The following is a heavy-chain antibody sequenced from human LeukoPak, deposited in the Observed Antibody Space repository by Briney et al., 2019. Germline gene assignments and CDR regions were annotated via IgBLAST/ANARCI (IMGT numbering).Heavy chain of an antibody. D-gene: IGHD6-13*01. Sequence: SETLSLTCTVSGGSISSSSYYWGWIRQPPGKGLEWIGSIYYSGSTYYNPSLKSRVTISVDTSKNQFSLKLSSVTAADTAVCYCARHGYSSRYYYMDVWGKGTTVTISS. J-gene: IGHJ6*03. CDR2: IYYSGST. V-gene: IGHV4-39*01. CDR3: ARHGYSSRYYYMDV. CDR1: GGSISSSSYY.